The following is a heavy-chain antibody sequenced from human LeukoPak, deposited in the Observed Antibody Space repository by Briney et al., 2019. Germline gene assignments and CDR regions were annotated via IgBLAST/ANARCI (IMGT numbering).Heavy chain of an antibody. CDR2: ISGSGGDT. Sequence: GGSLRLSCAASGFSFSSHVMHWVRQAPGKGLEWVSGISGSGGDTYYADSVKGRFTISRDNSENTLNLQMNSLRAEDTALYYCAKDQNYESSGYYGGFACWGQGTLVTVSS. V-gene: IGHV3-23*01. CDR1: GFSFSSHV. CDR3: AKDQNYESSGYYGGFAC. D-gene: IGHD3-22*01. J-gene: IGHJ4*02.